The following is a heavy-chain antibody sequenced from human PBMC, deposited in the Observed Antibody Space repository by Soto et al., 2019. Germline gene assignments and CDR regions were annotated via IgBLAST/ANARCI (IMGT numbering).Heavy chain of an antibody. J-gene: IGHJ5*02. CDR1: GFTFSSYG. CDR2: ISYDGSNK. CDR3: AKGIWFDP. Sequence: GGSLRLSCAASGFTFSSYGMHWVRQAPGKGLEWVAVISYDGSNKYYADSVKGRFTISRDNSKNTLYLQMNSLRAEDTAVYYCAKGIWFDPWGQGTLVTVSS. V-gene: IGHV3-30*18.